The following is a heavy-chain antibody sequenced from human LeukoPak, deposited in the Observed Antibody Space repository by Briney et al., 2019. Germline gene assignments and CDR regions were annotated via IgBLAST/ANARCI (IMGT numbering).Heavy chain of an antibody. CDR3: ARDSYDSSGYYAYFDY. D-gene: IGHD3-22*01. CDR2: IIPILGIA. J-gene: IGHJ4*02. CDR1: GGTFSSYA. Sequence: SVKVSCKASGGTFSSYAISWVRQAPGQGLEWMGRIIPILGIANYAQKFQGRVTITADKSTSTAYMELSSLRSEDTAVYYCARDSYDSSGYYAYFDYWGQGTLVTVSS. V-gene: IGHV1-69*04.